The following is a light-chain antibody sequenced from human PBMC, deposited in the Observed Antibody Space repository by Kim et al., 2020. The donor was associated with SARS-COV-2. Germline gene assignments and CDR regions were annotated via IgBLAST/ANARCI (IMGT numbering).Light chain of an antibody. Sequence: PGKTAGITCGRNNIGSKSVHWYQQKPGQAPVLVVYDDSDRPSGIPERFSGSNSGNTATLTISRVEAGDEADYYCQVWDSSSDHVVFGGGTQLTVL. V-gene: IGLV3-21*03. CDR1: NIGSKS. CDR2: DDS. J-gene: IGLJ2*01. CDR3: QVWDSSSDHVV.